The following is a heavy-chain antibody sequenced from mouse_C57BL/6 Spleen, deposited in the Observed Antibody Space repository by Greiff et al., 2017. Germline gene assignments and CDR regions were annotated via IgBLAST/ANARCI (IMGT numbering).Heavy chain of an antibody. CDR2: IDPSDSYT. J-gene: IGHJ4*01. CDR1: GYTFTSYW. V-gene: IGHV1-69*01. D-gene: IGHD4-1*01. CDR3: SRSLTGTYAMDY. Sequence: VQLQQPGAELVLPGASVKLSCKASGYTFTSYWMHWVKQRPGQGLEWIGEIDPSDSYTNYNQTFKGKSTLTVDKSSSTAYMQLSSLTSEYSAVYYCSRSLTGTYAMDYWGQGTSVTVSS.